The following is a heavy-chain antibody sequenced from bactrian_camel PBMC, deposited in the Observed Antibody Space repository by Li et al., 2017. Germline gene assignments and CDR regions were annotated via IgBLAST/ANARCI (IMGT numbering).Heavy chain of an antibody. CDR1: GATSSRYT. D-gene: IGHD6*01. V-gene: IGHV3S55*01. Sequence: HVQLVESGGGSVQAGGSLRPSCEVNGATSSRYTMAWFRQAPGKEREGVAAIVSDGSTEYADSVKTRFTISRDNSKNHLYLHMLDLMPDDTAMYYCAAVPYLAGDVRRRRDVRCLLGRDYNYRGQGTQVTVSP. CDR2: IVSDGST. J-gene: IGHJ4*01. CDR3: AAVPYLAGDVRRRRDVRCLLGRDYNY.